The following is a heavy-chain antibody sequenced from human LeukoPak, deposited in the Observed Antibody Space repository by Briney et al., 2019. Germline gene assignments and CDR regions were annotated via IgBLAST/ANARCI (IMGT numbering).Heavy chain of an antibody. V-gene: IGHV3-49*04. CDR2: IRSRAYGGTT. CDR3: TRDKYGDYDPYYYYYGMDV. D-gene: IGHD4-17*01. CDR1: GFTFGDYT. Sequence: GGSLRLSCTDAGFTFGDYTMSWVRQAPGKGLEWVGVIRSRAYGGTTEYAASVKGRFTMSRDDSKSIAYLQMNSLKTEDTAVYYCTRDKYGDYDPYYYYYGMDVWAKGPRSPSP. J-gene: IGHJ6*02.